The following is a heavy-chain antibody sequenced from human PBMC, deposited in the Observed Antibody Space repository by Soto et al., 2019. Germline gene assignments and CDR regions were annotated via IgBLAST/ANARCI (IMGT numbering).Heavy chain of an antibody. CDR3: AREGGYSYGFDY. D-gene: IGHD5-18*01. CDR1: GYTFTSYD. V-gene: IGHV1-8*01. J-gene: IGHJ4*02. Sequence: QVQLVQSGAEVKKPGASVKVSCKASGYTFTSYDINWVRQATGQGLEWMGWMNPNSGNTGYAQQFQGRVTMSSTTSISTAYMELSSLRSEATAVYYCAREGGYSYGFDYWGQGTLVTVSS. CDR2: MNPNSGNT.